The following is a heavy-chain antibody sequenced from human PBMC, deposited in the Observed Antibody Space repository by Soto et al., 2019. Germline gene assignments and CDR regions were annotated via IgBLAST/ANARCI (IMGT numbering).Heavy chain of an antibody. CDR3: ARAHAPTLPFDY. J-gene: IGHJ4*01. CDR1: GGSIRNVY. CDR2: IFHSGNA. D-gene: IGHD2-15*01. V-gene: IGHV4-59*01. Sequence: SETLSLTCTVSGGSIRNVYWSWIRQSPGKRLEWIGFIFHSGNAKYNPSLKSRVTISVDTSKNQFSLSLDSVTAADTAVYFCARAHAPTLPFDYWGQGNLVTVSS.